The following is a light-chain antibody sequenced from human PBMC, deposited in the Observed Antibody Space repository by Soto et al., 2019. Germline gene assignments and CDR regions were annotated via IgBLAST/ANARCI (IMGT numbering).Light chain of an antibody. CDR2: AAS. V-gene: IGKV3-11*01. J-gene: IGKJ4*02. Sequence: EIGLTQSPATFSASPGERATLSCRASQSGSTYVAWYEQKPGQAPRLLIYAASNRASGIPVRFSGGGSGPGVTLTISSLDPEDFAGYRCRQRGSWPLTFGGGTRVQIK. CDR1: QSGSTY. CDR3: RQRGSWPLT.